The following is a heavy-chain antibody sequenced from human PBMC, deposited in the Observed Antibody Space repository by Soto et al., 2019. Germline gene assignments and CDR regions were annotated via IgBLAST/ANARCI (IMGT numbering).Heavy chain of an antibody. Sequence: GGSLRLSCAASGFTVSSNYMSWVRQAPGKGLEWVSVIYSGGSTYYADSVKGRFTISRDNSKNTLYLQMNSLRAEDTAVYYCASSSSWYSYAFDIWGQGTMVTVSS. V-gene: IGHV3-53*01. CDR1: GFTVSSNY. J-gene: IGHJ3*02. CDR3: ASSSSWYSYAFDI. D-gene: IGHD6-13*01. CDR2: IYSGGST.